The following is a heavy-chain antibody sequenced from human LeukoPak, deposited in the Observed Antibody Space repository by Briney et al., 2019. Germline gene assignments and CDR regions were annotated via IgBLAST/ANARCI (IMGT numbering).Heavy chain of an antibody. CDR2: ISDGGTHL. CDR1: GFIFRNYG. Sequence: GGSLRLSCAGSGFIFRNYGVHWVRQAPGQGLEWVAVISDGGTHLYYADSVKGRFTISRDNPESTMYLQMNSLWVEDTAVYYCAKEGTRSHSQWAFDFWGQGTMVTVSS. CDR3: AKEGTRSHSQWAFDF. J-gene: IGHJ3*01. D-gene: IGHD6-19*01. V-gene: IGHV3-30*18.